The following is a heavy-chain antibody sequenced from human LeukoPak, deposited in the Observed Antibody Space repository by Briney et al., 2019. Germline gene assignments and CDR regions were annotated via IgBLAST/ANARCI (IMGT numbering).Heavy chain of an antibody. CDR3: VRDKGPAAISNAFDI. J-gene: IGHJ3*02. CDR1: GFTFSSYS. V-gene: IGHV3-21*01. D-gene: IGHD2-2*01. Sequence: GGSLRLSCAASGFTFSSYSMNWVRQAPGKGLEWVSSISSSSSYIYYADSVKGRFTISRDNAKNSLYLQMNSLRAEDTAVYYCVRDKGPAAISNAFDIWGQGTMVTVSS. CDR2: ISSSSSYI.